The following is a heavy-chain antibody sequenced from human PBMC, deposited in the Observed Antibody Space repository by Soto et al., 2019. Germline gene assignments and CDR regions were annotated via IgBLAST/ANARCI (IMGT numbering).Heavy chain of an antibody. CDR2: IVVGSGNT. Sequence: SVKVSCKASGFTFTSSARQWVRQARGQRLEWIGWIVVGSGNTNYAQKFQERVTITRDMSTSTAYMELSSLRSEDTAVYYCAATDSSGADAFDIWGQGTMVTVSS. CDR3: AATDSSGADAFDI. CDR1: GFTFTSSA. D-gene: IGHD3-22*01. V-gene: IGHV1-58*02. J-gene: IGHJ3*02.